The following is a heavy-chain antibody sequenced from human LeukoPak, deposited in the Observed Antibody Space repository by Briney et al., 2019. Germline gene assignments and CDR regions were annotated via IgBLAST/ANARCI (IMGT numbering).Heavy chain of an antibody. D-gene: IGHD6-13*01. Sequence: ASVKVSCKASGYTFANYDINWVRQATGQGLEWMGWMNPNSGNTGYAKKFQGRVTITRNTSISTANMELSSLRSEDTAVYYCARGRSSSRSGGFDYWGQGTLVTVSP. CDR3: ARGRSSSRSGGFDY. V-gene: IGHV1-8*03. CDR2: MNPNSGNT. J-gene: IGHJ4*02. CDR1: GYTFANYD.